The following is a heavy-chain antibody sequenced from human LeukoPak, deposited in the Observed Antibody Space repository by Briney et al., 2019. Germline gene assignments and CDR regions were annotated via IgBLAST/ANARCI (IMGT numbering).Heavy chain of an antibody. CDR2: IIPILGIA. CDR3: ARERAGYGMDV. D-gene: IGHD3-10*01. J-gene: IGHJ6*02. V-gene: IGHV1-69*04. Sequence: ASVKVSCKASGGTFSSYAISWVRQAPGQGLEWRGRIIPILGIANYAQKFQGRVTITADKSTSTAYMELSSLRSEDTAVYYCARERAGYGMDVWGQGTTVTVSS. CDR1: GGTFSSYA.